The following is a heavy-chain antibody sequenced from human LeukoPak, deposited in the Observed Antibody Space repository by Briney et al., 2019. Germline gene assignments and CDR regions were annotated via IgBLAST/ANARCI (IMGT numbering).Heavy chain of an antibody. CDR3: ARSGSRIKNDFDY. Sequence: GESLKISCRGSGYIFTSYWIGWVRQMPGKGLEWMGIIYPGDSDTRYSPSFQGQVTISADKSISTAYLQWSSLKASDTAMYYCARSGSRIKNDFDYWGQGTLITVSS. CDR2: IYPGDSDT. D-gene: IGHD6-13*01. CDR1: GYIFTSYW. V-gene: IGHV5-51*01. J-gene: IGHJ4*02.